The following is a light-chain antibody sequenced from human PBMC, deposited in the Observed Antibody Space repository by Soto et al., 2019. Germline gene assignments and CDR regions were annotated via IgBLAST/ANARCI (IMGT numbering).Light chain of an antibody. J-gene: IGKJ1*01. V-gene: IGKV1-39*01. CDR3: QQRYSSPRT. CDR1: QSSSSH. Sequence: EIQMIQSRSSLSASVRDRVTIICRESQSSSSHLNWYQQKPGKAPKLLIESVFRLQSGVPSTFIGSGSETDFTLTISCLQPEDVATYYCQQRYSSPRTFGQGTKVDI. CDR2: SVF.